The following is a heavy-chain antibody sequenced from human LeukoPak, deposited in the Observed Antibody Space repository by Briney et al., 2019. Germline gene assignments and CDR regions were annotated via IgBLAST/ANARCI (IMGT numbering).Heavy chain of an antibody. J-gene: IGHJ4*02. CDR2: IKQDGSEK. CDR3: ARRAGAYSHPYDY. Sequence: GGSLRLSCAASGFTFSSYSMNWVRQAPGKGLEWVANIKQDGSEKYYVDSVKGRFTISRDNAKNSLYLQMNSLRAEDTAVYYCARRAGAYSHPYDYWGQGTLVTVSS. V-gene: IGHV3-7*03. CDR1: GFTFSSYS. D-gene: IGHD4/OR15-4a*01.